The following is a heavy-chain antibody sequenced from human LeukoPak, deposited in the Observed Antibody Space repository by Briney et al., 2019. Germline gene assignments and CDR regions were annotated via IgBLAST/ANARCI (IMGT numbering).Heavy chain of an antibody. CDR2: IWSDGSDK. Sequence: WGVLRLSCAASGFTFSHYGMHWVRQTPGAGLEWVAVIWSDGSDKYYAKSVKGRFTIARDNSKNSLFLQMNNLRAEDTAVYYCAKDAQRGFDYSNSLQNWGQGILVTVSS. J-gene: IGHJ1*01. CDR1: GFTFSHYG. D-gene: IGHD4-11*01. V-gene: IGHV3-33*06. CDR3: AKDAQRGFDYSNSLQN.